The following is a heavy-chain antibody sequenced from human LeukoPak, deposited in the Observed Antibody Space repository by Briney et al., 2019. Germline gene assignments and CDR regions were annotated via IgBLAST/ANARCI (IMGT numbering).Heavy chain of an antibody. CDR2: ISYSGGT. CDR3: ARGRHYYDSGGEYYWYFDL. D-gene: IGHD3-22*01. J-gene: IGHJ2*01. CDR1: GGSIRNYH. V-gene: IGHV4-59*01. Sequence: SQPLSLTGSISGGSIRNYHWSWIGQPPGKGLEWIGYISYSGGTNYTPSPQSRVTISVVTSKTQFSLELRSLTAADTAVYSCARGRHYYDSGGEYYWYFDLWGRGTQVTVSS.